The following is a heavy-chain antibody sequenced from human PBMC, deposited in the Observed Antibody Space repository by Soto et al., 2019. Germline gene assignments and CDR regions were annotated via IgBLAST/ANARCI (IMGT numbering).Heavy chain of an antibody. CDR1: GYTFTSYG. CDR3: ARDWVPAAPTYNWFDP. J-gene: IGHJ5*02. Sequence: QVQLVQSRAEVMKPGASVKVSCKASGYTFTSYGISWVRQAPGQGLEWMGWISAYNGNTNYAQKLQGRVTMTTDTSTSTAYMELRRLRSDDTAVYYCARDWVPAAPTYNWFDPWGQGTLVTVSS. D-gene: IGHD2-2*01. V-gene: IGHV1-18*04. CDR2: ISAYNGNT.